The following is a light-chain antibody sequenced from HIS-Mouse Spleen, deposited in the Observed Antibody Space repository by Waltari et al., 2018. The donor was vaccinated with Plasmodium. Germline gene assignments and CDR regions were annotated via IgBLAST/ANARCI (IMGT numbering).Light chain of an antibody. CDR3: AAWDDSLNGYV. Sequence: QSVLTQPPSASGTPGHRVTIPCSGSRSNIGSNTVNWYQQLPGTAPKLLIYSNHQRPSGVPDRFSGSKSGTSASLAISGFQSEDEADYYCAAWDDSLNGYVFGTGTKVTVL. V-gene: IGLV1-44*01. CDR2: SNH. J-gene: IGLJ1*01. CDR1: RSNIGSNT.